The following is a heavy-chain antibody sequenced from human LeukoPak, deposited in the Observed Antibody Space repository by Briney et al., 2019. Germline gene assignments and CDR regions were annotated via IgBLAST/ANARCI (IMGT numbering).Heavy chain of an antibody. CDR2: IFYSGNS. V-gene: IGHV4-39*01. Sequence: PSETLSLTCTVSGASIDSSRYYWGWIRQPPGKGPEWIAGIFYSGNSYNNPSLKSRVTMSVDTSKNQFSLKLTSVTAADTTVYYCATLAVWRDWYFDLWGRGTLVTVSS. J-gene: IGHJ2*01. CDR1: GASIDSSRYY. D-gene: IGHD2-21*01. CDR3: ATLAVWRDWYFDL.